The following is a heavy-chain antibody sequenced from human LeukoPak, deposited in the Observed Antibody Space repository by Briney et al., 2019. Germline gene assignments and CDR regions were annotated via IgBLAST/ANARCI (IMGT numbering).Heavy chain of an antibody. J-gene: IGHJ4*02. V-gene: IGHV1-2*02. CDR3: AVRWFGELYPYY. CDR1: GYTFTGYY. CDR2: INPNSGGT. D-gene: IGHD3-10*01. Sequence: RASVKVSCKAFGYTFTGYYMHWVRQAPGQGLEWMGWINPNSGGTNCAQKFQGRVTMTRDTSISTAYMELSRLRSDDTAVYYCAVRWFGELYPYYWGQGTLVTVSS.